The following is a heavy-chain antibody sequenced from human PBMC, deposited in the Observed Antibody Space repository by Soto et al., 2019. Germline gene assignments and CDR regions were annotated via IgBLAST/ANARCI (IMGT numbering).Heavy chain of an antibody. CDR3: AHRTSVAGPYGLDV. D-gene: IGHD6-19*01. CDR1: GFSLSTSGVG. Sequence: QITLKESGPTLVNPTQTLTLTCTFSGFSLSTSGVGVGWIRQPPGKALEWLALIYWNDDKRYRPSLKSRLTITRDTSKTQVVLTMTNMDPVDTATYYCAHRTSVAGPYGLDVWGHGTTVTVSS. V-gene: IGHV2-5*01. J-gene: IGHJ6*02. CDR2: IYWNDDK.